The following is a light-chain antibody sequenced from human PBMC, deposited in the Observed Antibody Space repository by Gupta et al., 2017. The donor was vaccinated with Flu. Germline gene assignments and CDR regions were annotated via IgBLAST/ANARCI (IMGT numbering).Light chain of an antibody. Sequence: CTGTSSDVGDYNYVSWYQQYPGKAPKLMIYEVSKRPSGVPDRFSGSKSGNTAFLTVSGLQAEDEAHYYCSSYAGSNTVLFGGGTKLTVL. V-gene: IGLV2-8*01. CDR3: SSYAGSNTVL. J-gene: IGLJ2*01. CDR1: SSDVGDYNY. CDR2: EVS.